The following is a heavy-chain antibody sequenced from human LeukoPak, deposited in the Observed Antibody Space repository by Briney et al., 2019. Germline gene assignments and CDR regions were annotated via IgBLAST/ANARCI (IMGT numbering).Heavy chain of an antibody. CDR1: GGSISRYY. V-gene: IGHV4-59*01. CDR3: ARGYDDSSGYYFQYNWFDP. CDR2: IYYSGST. J-gene: IGHJ5*02. D-gene: IGHD3-22*01. Sequence: PSETLSLICTVSGGSISRYYWSWIRQPPGKGLEWIGYIYYSGSTNYNPSPKSRVTISVDTSKNQFSLKLSSVTAADTAVYYCARGYDDSSGYYFQYNWFDPWGQGTLVTVSS.